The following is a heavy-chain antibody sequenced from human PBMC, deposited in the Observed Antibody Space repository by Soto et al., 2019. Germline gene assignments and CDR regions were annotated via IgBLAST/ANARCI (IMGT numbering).Heavy chain of an antibody. CDR3: ARYRREAVAGYTLDN. Sequence: SETLSLTCTVSGGSISSNYWTWIRQPPGKGLEWIGYVYNSGSTNYNPSLKSRVTISEDTSKSQFSLKVNSMTAADTAVYYCARYRREAVAGYTLDNWGQGILVTVSS. V-gene: IGHV4-59*01. D-gene: IGHD6-13*01. J-gene: IGHJ4*02. CDR1: GGSISSNY. CDR2: VYNSGST.